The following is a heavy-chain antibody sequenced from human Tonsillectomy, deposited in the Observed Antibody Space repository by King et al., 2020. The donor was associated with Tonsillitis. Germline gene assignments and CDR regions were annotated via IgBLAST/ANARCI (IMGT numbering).Heavy chain of an antibody. V-gene: IGHV3-33*08. CDR3: ARDNSETTVFWYFDL. Sequence: VQLVESGGGVVQPGRSLRLSCAASGFTFSSYGMHWVRQAPGKGLEWVAVIWYDGSNKYYADSVKGRFTISRDNSKNTLYLQMNSLRAEDTAVYYCARDNSETTVFWYFDLWGRGTLVTVSS. D-gene: IGHD4-17*01. J-gene: IGHJ2*01. CDR2: IWYDGSNK. CDR1: GFTFSSYG.